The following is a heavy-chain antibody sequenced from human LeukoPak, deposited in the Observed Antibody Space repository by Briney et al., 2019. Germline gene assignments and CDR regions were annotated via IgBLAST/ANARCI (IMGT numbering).Heavy chain of an antibody. J-gene: IGHJ4*02. V-gene: IGHV3-53*01. Sequence: GGSLRLSCAASGFIVSLNYMSWVRQAPGKGLEWVSVIYHGGGTYYADSVRGRFTISRDDSKNTLFLQMDSLRVDDTAMYYCARAYYGGNPHQGAVFDYWGRGTLVTVSS. CDR3: ARAYYGGNPHQGAVFDY. D-gene: IGHD4-23*01. CDR1: GFIVSLNY. CDR2: IYHGGGT.